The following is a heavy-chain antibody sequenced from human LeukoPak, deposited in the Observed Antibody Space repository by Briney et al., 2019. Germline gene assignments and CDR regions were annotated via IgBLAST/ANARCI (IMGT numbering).Heavy chain of an antibody. J-gene: IGHJ4*02. V-gene: IGHV4-59*01. Sequence: SETLSLTCTVSGGSISSYYWSWIRQPPGKGLEWIGYIYYSGSTNYNPSLKSRVTILVDTSKNQFSLKLSSVTAADTAVYYCARGAAREGYYFDYWGQGTLVTVSS. CDR1: GGSISSYY. D-gene: IGHD6-6*01. CDR2: IYYSGST. CDR3: ARGAAREGYYFDY.